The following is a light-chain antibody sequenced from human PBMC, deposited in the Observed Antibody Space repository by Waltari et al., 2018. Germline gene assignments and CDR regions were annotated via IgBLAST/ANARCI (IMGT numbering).Light chain of an antibody. J-gene: IGLJ2*01. CDR2: DVT. CDR1: NRDVGAYNY. CDR3: CSHAGSTTFVV. Sequence: QSALTQPASVSGSPGQSIPISCIGPNRDVGAYNYVSWYQQHPGKAPKLIIYDVTKWPSGVSNRFSGSKSGNTASLTISGLQAEDEADYYCCSHAGSTTFVVFGGGTKLTVL. V-gene: IGLV2-23*02.